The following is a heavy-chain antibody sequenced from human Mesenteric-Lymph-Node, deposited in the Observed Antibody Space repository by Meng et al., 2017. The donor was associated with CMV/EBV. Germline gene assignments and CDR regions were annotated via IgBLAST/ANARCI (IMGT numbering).Heavy chain of an antibody. V-gene: IGHV3-11*04. D-gene: IGHD5-18*01. Sequence: SGFNFSDYYMSWIRQAPGKGLEWVSYISSSGSTIYYADSVKGRFTISRDNAKNSLYLQMNSLRAEDTAVYYCARDRFSPRYSYGNDYWGQGTLVTVSS. J-gene: IGHJ4*02. CDR1: GFNFSDYY. CDR3: ARDRFSPRYSYGNDY. CDR2: ISSSGSTI.